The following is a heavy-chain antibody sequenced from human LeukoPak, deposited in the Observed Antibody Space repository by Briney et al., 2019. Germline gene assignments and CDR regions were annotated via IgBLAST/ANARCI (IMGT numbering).Heavy chain of an antibody. Sequence: SETLSLTCSVSGVYIRSYFWSWIRQTPGKGLEWIGFMSYSGINNYNLSLKSRVTISLDTSRNQFSLRLNSVTAADTAIYYCTREEGAWGYGSSGFDSWGQGILVTVSS. J-gene: IGHJ4*02. CDR1: GVYIRSYF. V-gene: IGHV4-59*13. D-gene: IGHD3-10*01. CDR2: MSYSGIN. CDR3: TREEGAWGYGSSGFDS.